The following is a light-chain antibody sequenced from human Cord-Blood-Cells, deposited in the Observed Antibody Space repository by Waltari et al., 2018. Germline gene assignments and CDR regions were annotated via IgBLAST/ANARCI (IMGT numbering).Light chain of an antibody. CDR1: QDISNY. V-gene: IGKV1-33*01. CDR3: QQYDNLPFT. CDR2: DAS. Sequence: DIQMTQSPSSLSASVGDRVTITCQASQDISNYLNWYQQKPGKAPKLLIYDASNLETGVPSRLSGSGSGTDFTFTISSLQPEDIATYYCQQYDNLPFTFGPGTKVD. J-gene: IGKJ3*01.